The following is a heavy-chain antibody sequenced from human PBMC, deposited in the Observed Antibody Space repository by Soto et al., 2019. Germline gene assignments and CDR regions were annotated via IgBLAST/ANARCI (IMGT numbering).Heavy chain of an antibody. V-gene: IGHV1-18*01. CDR3: ARASAYSTPWSFDN. CDR1: GYTFSRYG. CDR2: ISGFNGNT. D-gene: IGHD6-13*01. J-gene: IGHJ4*02. Sequence: QVQLVQSGAEVKKPGASVRVSCKASGYTFSRYGISWVRQATGQGLEWMGWISGFNGNTKESEKLQGRVTLTTDTAANTAHRELRCLRSDDTAVYYCARASAYSTPWSFDNWGQGTLVTVSS.